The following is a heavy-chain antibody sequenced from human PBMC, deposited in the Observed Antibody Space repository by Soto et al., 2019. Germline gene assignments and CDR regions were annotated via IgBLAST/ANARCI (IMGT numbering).Heavy chain of an antibody. CDR3: ARHLISIFGVVISIGKFDY. Sequence: PSETLSLTCTVTGDPITRSGYYWGWIRQSPGKGLEWIATIHHDESSYYNPSLRSRVTISLDTSKNQFSLKLNSVTAADTAVYYCARHLISIFGVVISIGKFDYWGQGTLVTVSS. CDR1: GDPITRSGYY. CDR2: IHHDESS. D-gene: IGHD3-3*01. V-gene: IGHV4-39*01. J-gene: IGHJ4*02.